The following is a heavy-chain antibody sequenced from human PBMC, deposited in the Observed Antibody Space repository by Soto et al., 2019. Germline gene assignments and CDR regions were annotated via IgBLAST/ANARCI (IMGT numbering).Heavy chain of an antibody. CDR2: IIPILGIA. Sequence: QVQLVQSGAEVKKPGSSVKVSCKASGGTFSSYTISWVRQAPGQGLEWMGRIIPILGIANYAQKFQGRVTITADKSTSTAYMELSSLRSEDTAVYYCASGTAPGAEWDAFDIWGQGTMVTVSS. CDR1: GGTFSSYT. CDR3: ASGTAPGAEWDAFDI. V-gene: IGHV1-69*02. D-gene: IGHD3-3*01. J-gene: IGHJ3*02.